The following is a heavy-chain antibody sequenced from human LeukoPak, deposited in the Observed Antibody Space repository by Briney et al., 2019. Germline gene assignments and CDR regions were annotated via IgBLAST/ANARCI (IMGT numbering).Heavy chain of an antibody. Sequence: SETLSLTCTVSGGSISSSSYYWGWIRQPPGTGLEWIGSIYYSGSTYYNPSLKSRVTISVDTSKNQFSLKLSSVTAADTAVYYCASQIPLLRFYYGMDVWGQGTTVTVSS. CDR1: GGSISSSSYY. CDR2: IYYSGST. CDR3: ASQIPLLRFYYGMDV. V-gene: IGHV4-39*01. J-gene: IGHJ6*02. D-gene: IGHD3-3*01.